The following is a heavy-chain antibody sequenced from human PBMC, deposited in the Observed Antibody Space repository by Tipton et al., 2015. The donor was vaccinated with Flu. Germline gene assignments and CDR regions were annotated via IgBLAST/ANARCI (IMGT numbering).Heavy chain of an antibody. V-gene: IGHV4-59*08. CDR1: GGSITTYY. CDR2: VSYSGTT. J-gene: IGHJ3*01. D-gene: IGHD7-27*01. CDR3: ARDNWGGVFDY. Sequence: TLSLTCTVSGGSITTYYWSWIRQSPEKGLEWIAYVSYSGTTNYNLSLLGRVSMSVDSSKNQFSLNLSSVTAADTAVYYCARDNWGGVFDYWGQGTMVTVSS.